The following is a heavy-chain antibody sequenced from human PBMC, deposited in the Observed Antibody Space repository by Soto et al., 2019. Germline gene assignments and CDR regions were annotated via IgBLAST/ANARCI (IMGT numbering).Heavy chain of an antibody. CDR2: ISSSSSYI. CDR1: GFIFSSYS. CDR3: AMFGGSIPFDY. Sequence: GGSLRLSCAASGFIFSSYSMNWVRQAPGKGLEWVSSISSSSSYIYYADSVKGRFTISRDNAKDSLYLQMNSLRAEDTAVYYCAMFGGSIPFDYWGQGTLVTVSS. J-gene: IGHJ4*02. D-gene: IGHD3-10*02. V-gene: IGHV3-21*01.